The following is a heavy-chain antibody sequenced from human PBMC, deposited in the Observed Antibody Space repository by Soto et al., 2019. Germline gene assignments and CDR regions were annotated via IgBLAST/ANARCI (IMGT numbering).Heavy chain of an antibody. Sequence: ASVKVSCKASGYTFTSYAMHWVRQAPGQRLEWMGWINAGNGNTKYSQKFQGRVTITRDTSASTAYMELSSLRSEDTAVYYCARVGGRWVFLAWLSPHYFDYWGQGTLVTVSS. V-gene: IGHV1-3*01. D-gene: IGHD3-3*01. CDR1: GYTFTSYA. J-gene: IGHJ4*02. CDR3: ARVGGRWVFLAWLSPHYFDY. CDR2: INAGNGNT.